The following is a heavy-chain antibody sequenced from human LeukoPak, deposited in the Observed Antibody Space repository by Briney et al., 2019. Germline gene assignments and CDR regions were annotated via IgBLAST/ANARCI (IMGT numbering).Heavy chain of an antibody. CDR3: ARALYDFWSGYYPIFDY. J-gene: IGHJ4*02. D-gene: IGHD3-3*01. CDR1: GFTFSDYA. Sequence: GGSLRLSCAASGFTFSDYAMSWVRQAPGKGLEWVSAISQSGHNTYHADSVKGRFTISRDNSKNTLYLQMSSLRAEDTAVYYCARALYDFWSGYYPIFDYWGQGTLVTVSS. V-gene: IGHV3-23*01. CDR2: ISQSGHNT.